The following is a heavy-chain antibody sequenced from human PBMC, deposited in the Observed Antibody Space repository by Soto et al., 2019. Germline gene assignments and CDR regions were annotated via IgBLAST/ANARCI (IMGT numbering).Heavy chain of an antibody. CDR2: IIPIFGTA. V-gene: IGHV1-69*01. CDR1: GGTFSSYA. D-gene: IGHD3-10*01. J-gene: IGHJ4*02. CDR3: ARVKVDGPVYGSGRPFDY. Sequence: QVQLVQSGAEVKKPGSSVKVSCKASGGTFSSYAISWVRQAPGQGLEWMGGIIPIFGTANYAQKFQGRVTITADESTSTAYMELSSLRSEDTAVYYCARVKVDGPVYGSGRPFDYWGQGTLVTVSS.